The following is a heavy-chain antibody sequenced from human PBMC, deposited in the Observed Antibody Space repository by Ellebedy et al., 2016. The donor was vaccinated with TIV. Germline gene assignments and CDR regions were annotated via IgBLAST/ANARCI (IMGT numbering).Heavy chain of an antibody. CDR3: ARDSAATNATIDY. J-gene: IGHJ4*02. CDR2: ISAYNGNT. D-gene: IGHD6-13*01. CDR1: LYTFTSYG. Sequence: AASVKVSCMASLYTFTSYGISWVRQAPGQGLEWMGWISAYNGNTNYAQKLQGRVTMTTDTSTRTAYMELRSLRSDDTAVYYCARDSAATNATIDYWGQGTLVTVSS. V-gene: IGHV1-18*01.